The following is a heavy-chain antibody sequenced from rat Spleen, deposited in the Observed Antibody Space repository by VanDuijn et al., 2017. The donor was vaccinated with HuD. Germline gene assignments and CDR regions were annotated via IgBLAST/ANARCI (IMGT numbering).Heavy chain of an antibody. CDR2: ITTRGGSS. CDR1: GFTFSNYD. Sequence: EVQLVESGGGLVQPGRSMKLSCAASGFTFSNYDMAWVRQAPTKGLEWVASITTRGGSSYYRDSVRGRFIVSRDSAKSTLYLQMESLRSEDTATYYCAKDMGDYYDGTYYPYWYFDFWGPGTMVTVSS. D-gene: IGHD1-12*02. J-gene: IGHJ1*01. V-gene: IGHV5-25*01. CDR3: AKDMGDYYDGTYYPYWYFDF.